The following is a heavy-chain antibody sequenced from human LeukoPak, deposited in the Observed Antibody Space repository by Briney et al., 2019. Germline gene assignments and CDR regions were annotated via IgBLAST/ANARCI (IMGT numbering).Heavy chain of an antibody. Sequence: PSETLSLTCTVSGGSISSSSYSWGWIRQPPGKGLEWIGSIYYSGSTYYNPSLKSRVTISVDTSKNQFSLKLSSVTAADTAVYYCARVPPGVRYYDSSGYYYPPGAFDIWGQGTMVTVSS. CDR1: GGSISSSSYS. D-gene: IGHD3-22*01. V-gene: IGHV4-39*07. J-gene: IGHJ3*02. CDR3: ARVPPGVRYYDSSGYYYPPGAFDI. CDR2: IYYSGST.